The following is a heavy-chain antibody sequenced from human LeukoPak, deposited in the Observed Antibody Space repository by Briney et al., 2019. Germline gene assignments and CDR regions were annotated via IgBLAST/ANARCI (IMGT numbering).Heavy chain of an antibody. D-gene: IGHD3-10*01. J-gene: IGHJ4*02. Sequence: PSETLSLTCAVYGGSFSGYYWSWIRQPPGKGLEWIGEINHSGSTNYNPSLKSRVTISVDTSKNQFSLKLSSVTAADTAVYYCARPIHYYGSGSFAYWGQGTLVTVSS. CDR2: INHSGST. CDR1: GGSFSGYY. V-gene: IGHV4-34*01. CDR3: ARPIHYYGSGSFAY.